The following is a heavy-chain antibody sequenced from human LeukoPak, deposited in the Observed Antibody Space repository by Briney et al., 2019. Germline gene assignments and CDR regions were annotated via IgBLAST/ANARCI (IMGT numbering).Heavy chain of an antibody. CDR3: ARDNYGSAAYYYYGMDV. CDR1: GFTFTSYG. J-gene: IGHJ6*02. V-gene: IGHV3-33*01. CDR2: IWYDGSKK. D-gene: IGHD3-10*01. Sequence: GRSLRLSCAASGFTFTSYGMNWVRQAPGKGLEWVALIWYDGSKKYYADSVKGRFTISRDNSKSTLYLQMNSLRAEDTAVYSCARDNYGSAAYYYYGMDVWGQGTTVTVSS.